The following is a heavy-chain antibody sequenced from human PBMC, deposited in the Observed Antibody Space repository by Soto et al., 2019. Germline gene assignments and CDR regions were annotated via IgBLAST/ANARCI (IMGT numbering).Heavy chain of an antibody. CDR1: GGSISNYY. D-gene: IGHD3-3*01. J-gene: IGHJ4*02. CDR3: ARAVNDLWGRFSYYFDY. CDR2: IYYSGST. V-gene: IGHV4-59*01. Sequence: SETLSLTCTVSGGSISNYYWTWIRQPPGKGLEWIGYIYYSGSTKYNPSLKSRVIISVDTSKNLFSLKLSSVTAADTAVYYCARAVNDLWGRFSYYFDYWGQGALVTVSS.